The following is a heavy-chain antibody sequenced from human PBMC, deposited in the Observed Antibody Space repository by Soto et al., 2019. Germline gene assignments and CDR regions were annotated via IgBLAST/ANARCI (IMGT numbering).Heavy chain of an antibody. CDR2: IYHSGST. D-gene: IGHD5-12*01. CDR3: AWATSYRDYDAFDI. J-gene: IGHJ3*02. CDR1: GGSISSGGYS. V-gene: IGHV4-30-2*01. Sequence: PSETLSLTCAVSGGSISSGGYSWSWIRQPPGKGLEWIGYIYHSGSTYYNPSLKSRVTISVDRSKNQFSLKLSSVTAADTAVYYCAWATSYRDYDAFDIWGQGTMVTVSS.